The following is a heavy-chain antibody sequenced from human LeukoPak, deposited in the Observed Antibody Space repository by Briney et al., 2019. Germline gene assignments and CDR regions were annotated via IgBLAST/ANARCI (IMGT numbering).Heavy chain of an antibody. CDR1: GGSFSGYY. V-gene: IGHV4-34*01. D-gene: IGHD3-10*01. J-gene: IGHJ4*02. Sequence: PSETLSLTCAVYGGSFSGYYWSWIRQPPGKGLEWIGEINHSGSTNYNPSLKSRVTISVDTSKNQFSLKLSSVTAADTAVYYCARLAYYYGSGSYYKGDFDYWSQGTLVTVSS. CDR3: ARLAYYYGSGSYYKGDFDY. CDR2: INHSGST.